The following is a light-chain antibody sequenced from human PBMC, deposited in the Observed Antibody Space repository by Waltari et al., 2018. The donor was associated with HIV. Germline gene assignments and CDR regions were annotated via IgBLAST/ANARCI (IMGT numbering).Light chain of an antibody. CDR2: GAS. V-gene: IGKV1-5*03. Sequence: DIKMTQSPSTLSACVGDRVTIPCRASHSVSTRVAWYQQKPGKAPKLLIYGASSLKSAVPSRFSGSGSGTEFTLTISGLQPDDFATYYCQQYRYSPWTFGQGTKVDI. J-gene: IGKJ1*01. CDR1: HSVSTR. CDR3: QQYRYSPWT.